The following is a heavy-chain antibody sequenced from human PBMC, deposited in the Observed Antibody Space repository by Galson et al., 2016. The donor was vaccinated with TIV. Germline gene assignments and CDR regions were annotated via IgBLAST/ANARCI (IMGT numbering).Heavy chain of an antibody. V-gene: IGHV3-33*01. CDR3: ARARYSNGWFTDF. CDR1: GFTFGSYG. Sequence: SLRLSCAASGFTFGSYGMHWVRQAPGKGLEWVAVMWFDGSDIYYADSVKGRFTISRDNSKNTLYLQMNSLRGDDTAVYYCARARYSNGWFTDFWGQGTLVTVSS. D-gene: IGHD6-19*01. J-gene: IGHJ4*02. CDR2: MWFDGSDI.